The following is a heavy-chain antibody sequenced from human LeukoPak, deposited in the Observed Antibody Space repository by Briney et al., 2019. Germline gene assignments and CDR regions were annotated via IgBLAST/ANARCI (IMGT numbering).Heavy chain of an antibody. J-gene: IGHJ6*03. Sequence: SGPTLVNPTETLTLTCTVSGFSLSNARMGVSWIRQPPGKALEWLAHNFSNDEKSYTTSLKSRLTISKDTSKSQVVLTMTNMDPVDTATYYCARIDVPLVYYYYMDVWGKGTTVTVSS. CDR3: ARIDVPLVYYYYMDV. CDR2: NFSNDEK. CDR1: GFSLSNARMG. V-gene: IGHV2-26*01.